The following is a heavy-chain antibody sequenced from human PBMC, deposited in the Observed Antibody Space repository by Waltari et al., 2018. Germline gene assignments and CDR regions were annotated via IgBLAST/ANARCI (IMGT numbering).Heavy chain of an antibody. CDR3: AKDPSWGAGTFFDY. Sequence: EVQLLESGGGLVQPGGSLRLSCAASGFTFSSYAMSWFRQAPGKGLEWVSAISGRGGSKYYADSVKGRFNISRDKSKNTLYLQMNSLRAEDTAVYYCAKDPSWGAGTFFDYWGQGTLVTVSS. CDR1: GFTFSSYA. V-gene: IGHV3-23*01. CDR2: ISGRGGSK. D-gene: IGHD6-19*01. J-gene: IGHJ4*02.